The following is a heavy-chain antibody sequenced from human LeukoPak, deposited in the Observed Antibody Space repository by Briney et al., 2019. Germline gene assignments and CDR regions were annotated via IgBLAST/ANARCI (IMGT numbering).Heavy chain of an antibody. CDR3: AKDPDSSGWYNDAFDI. J-gene: IGHJ3*02. D-gene: IGHD6-19*01. V-gene: IGHV3-30-3*02. CDR1: GFTFSSNA. CDR2: ISYDGSNK. Sequence: GGSLRLSCAASGFTFSSNAMHWVRQAPGKGLEGVAVISYDGSNKYYADSVKGRFTISRDNSKNTLYLQMNSLRAEDTAVYYCAKDPDSSGWYNDAFDIWGQGTMVTVSS.